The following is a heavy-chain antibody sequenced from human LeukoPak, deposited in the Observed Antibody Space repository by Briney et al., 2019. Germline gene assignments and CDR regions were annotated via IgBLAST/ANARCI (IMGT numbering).Heavy chain of an antibody. CDR1: RDTFTGYG. J-gene: IGHJ4*02. CDR3: ARDGYGDPDY. CDR2: ISAYNGNT. Sequence: GASVKVSCKASRDTFTGYGISGVRQAPGQGVEWMGWISAYNGNTNYAQKLQGRVTMPTDTSTSTAYMELRSLRSDDTAVYYCARDGYGDPDYWGQGTLVTVSS. V-gene: IGHV1-18*01. D-gene: IGHD4-17*01.